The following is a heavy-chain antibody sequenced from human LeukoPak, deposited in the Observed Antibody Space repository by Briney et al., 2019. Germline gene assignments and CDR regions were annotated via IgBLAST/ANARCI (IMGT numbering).Heavy chain of an antibody. D-gene: IGHD2-2*01. CDR3: ARGGCSSTSCPLLLGYYMDD. CDR1: GGTFSSYA. V-gene: IGHV1-69*01. J-gene: IGHJ6*03. Sequence: ASVKVSCKASGGTFSSYAISWVRQAPGQGLEWMGGIIPIFGTANYAQKFQGRVTITADESTSTAYMELSSLRSEDTAVYYCARGGCSSTSCPLLLGYYMDDWGKGTTVTVSS. CDR2: IIPIFGTA.